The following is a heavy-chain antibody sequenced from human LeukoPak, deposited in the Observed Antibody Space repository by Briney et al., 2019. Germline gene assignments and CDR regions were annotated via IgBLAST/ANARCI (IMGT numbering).Heavy chain of an antibody. J-gene: IGHJ1*01. V-gene: IGHV3-30-3*01. CDR2: ISYDGDSS. D-gene: IGHD7-27*01. Sequence: GGSLRPSWPASQPILSTYTMHWVRQAPGKGRGGWATISYDGDSSFYADSVKGRFTISRDNSRNTLFLQMNSLKTEDTAVYYCARDPSWVRELGYFQHWGQGTLVTVSS. CDR3: ARDPSWVRELGYFQH. CDR1: QPILSTYT.